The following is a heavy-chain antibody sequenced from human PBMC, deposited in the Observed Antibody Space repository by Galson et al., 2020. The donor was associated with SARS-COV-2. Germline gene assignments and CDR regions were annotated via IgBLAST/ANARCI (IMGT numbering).Heavy chain of an antibody. D-gene: IGHD2-2*01. CDR2: INTNTGNP. Sequence: GESLKLSCQASGYTFTSYAMNWVRQAPGQGLEWMGWINTNTGNPTYDQGFTGRFVFSLDTSVSTAYLQISSLKAEDTAVYYCARAEEGIVVVPAAIGRDYYYYMDVWGKGTTVTVSS. CDR3: ARAEEGIVVVPAAIGRDYYYYMDV. V-gene: IGHV7-4-1*02. J-gene: IGHJ6*03. CDR1: GYTFTSYA.